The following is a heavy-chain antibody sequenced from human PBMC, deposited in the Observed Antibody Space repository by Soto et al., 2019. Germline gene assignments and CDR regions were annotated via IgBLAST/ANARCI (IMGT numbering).Heavy chain of an antibody. CDR2: ISGSEDRT. CDR1: GFNLRDHA. D-gene: IGHD1-20*01. CDR3: ATVHNTSRSFDY. J-gene: IGHJ4*02. V-gene: IGHV3-23*01. Sequence: LQSGGGVVQPGESLRLSCAASGFNLRDHALSWVRQAAGGGLEWVSGISGSEDRTNYADFVRGRFIISKDRVKNTLHLQMSSLRAEDTAVYYCATVHNTSRSFDYWGQGTLVTVSS.